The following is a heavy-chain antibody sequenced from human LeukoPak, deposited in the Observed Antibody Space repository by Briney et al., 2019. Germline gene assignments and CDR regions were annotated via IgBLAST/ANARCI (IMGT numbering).Heavy chain of an antibody. V-gene: IGHV3-23*01. CDR2: ISGSGGST. D-gene: IGHD3-22*01. J-gene: IGHJ4*02. Sequence: GGSLRLSCAASGFTFDDYAMSWVRQAPGKGLEWVSAISGSGGSTYYADSVKGRFTISRDNSKNTLYLQMNSLRAEDTAVYYCAKGRYDSSGYPFDYWGQGTLVTVSS. CDR3: AKGRYDSSGYPFDY. CDR1: GFTFDDYA.